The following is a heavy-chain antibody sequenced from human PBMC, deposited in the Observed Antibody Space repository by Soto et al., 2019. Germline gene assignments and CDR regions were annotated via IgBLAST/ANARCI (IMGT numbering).Heavy chain of an antibody. CDR1: GFTFSSYA. J-gene: IGHJ6*02. D-gene: IGHD6-6*01. V-gene: IGHV3-23*01. CDR2: ISGSGGST. Sequence: GGSLRLSCAASGFTFSSYAMSWVRQAPGKGLEWVSAISGSGGSTYYADSVKGRFTISRDNSKNTLYLQMNSLRAEDTAVYYCAKGSRSSAVSYYYYGMDVWGQGTTVTVSS. CDR3: AKGSRSSAVSYYYYGMDV.